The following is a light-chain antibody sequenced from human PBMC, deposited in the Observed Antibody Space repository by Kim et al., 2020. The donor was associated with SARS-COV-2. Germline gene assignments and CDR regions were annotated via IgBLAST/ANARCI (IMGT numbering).Light chain of an antibody. CDR3: HVWDAYSDPSEV. Sequence: VHWYQQKPGQAPVLVIYYNSERPSWIPDRFSGSSSGNTATLTISRVEAGDEADYYCHVWDAYSDPSEVFGGGTQLTVL. CDR2: YNS. J-gene: IGLJ3*02. V-gene: IGLV3-21*04.